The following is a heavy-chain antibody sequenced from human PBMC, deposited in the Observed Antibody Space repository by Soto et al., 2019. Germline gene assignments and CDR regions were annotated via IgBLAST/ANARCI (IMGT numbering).Heavy chain of an antibody. Sequence: PGGSLRLSCAASGLTFSSHWMHWVRQAPGKGLVWVPRINSDESSTSYADSVKGRFTISRDNAKNTLYLQLNGLRVEDTAVYYCQRGMRGYCSSPSCYDYWGQEPLVTVSS. CDR3: QRGMRGYCSSPSCYDY. CDR1: GLTFSSHW. J-gene: IGHJ4*02. D-gene: IGHD2-2*01. CDR2: INSDESST. V-gene: IGHV3-74*01.